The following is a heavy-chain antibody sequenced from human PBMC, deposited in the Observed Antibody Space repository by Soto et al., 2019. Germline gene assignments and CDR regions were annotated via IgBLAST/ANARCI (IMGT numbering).Heavy chain of an antibody. CDR2: ISAAGDP. V-gene: IGHV3-13*05. Sequence: EVQLVESGGGLVQPGGSLRVSCEAAGFTFRNYDIHWVSQGTGKGLEWVSGISAAGDPDYADSVEGRSTISRENAQNSFFLQMNSLGVGDTAVYYCARTDTDFYSLDVWGQGTTVIVSS. CDR1: GFTFRNYD. CDR3: ARTDTDFYSLDV. J-gene: IGHJ6*02.